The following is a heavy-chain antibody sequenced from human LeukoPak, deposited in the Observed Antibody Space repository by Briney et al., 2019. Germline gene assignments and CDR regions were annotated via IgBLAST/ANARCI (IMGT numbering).Heavy chain of an antibody. CDR3: ARVGKYSYGQAFDN. CDR2: ISAYNSNT. CDR1: GYTFTSYG. Sequence: ASVKVSCKASGYTFTSYGISWVRQAPGQGLEWMGWISAYNSNTNYAKKLQSRVTMTTDTSTSKAYMELMSLRSDDTAVYYCARVGKYSYGQAFDNWGQGTMVTVSS. D-gene: IGHD5-18*01. J-gene: IGHJ3*02. V-gene: IGHV1-18*01.